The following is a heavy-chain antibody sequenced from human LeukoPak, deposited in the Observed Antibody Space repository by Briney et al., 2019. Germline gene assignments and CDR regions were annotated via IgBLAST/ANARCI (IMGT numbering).Heavy chain of an antibody. CDR2: TEQDGSEK. J-gene: IGHJ6*03. D-gene: IGHD6-19*01. CDR1: GFTFSSYW. Sequence: GGSLRLSCAASGFTFSSYWMSWVRQALGKGLEWVANTEQDGSEKYYVDSVKGRFTISRDNAKNSLYLQMNSLRAEDTAVYYCARGDVAVAGTIRAYYYYYYMDVWGKGTTVTISS. CDR3: ARGDVAVAGTIRAYYYYYYMDV. V-gene: IGHV3-7*01.